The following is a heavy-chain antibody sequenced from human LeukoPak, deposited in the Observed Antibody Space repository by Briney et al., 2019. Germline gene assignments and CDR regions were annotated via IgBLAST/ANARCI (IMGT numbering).Heavy chain of an antibody. Sequence: PSETLSLTCAVYGGSFSGYYWSWIRQPPGKGLEWIGEINHSGSTNYNPSLESRVTIPVDTSKNQFSLKLSSVTAADTAVYYCARGGDIVVVVAAPTGRWFDPWGQGTLVTVSS. J-gene: IGHJ5*02. D-gene: IGHD2-15*01. CDR1: GGSFSGYY. CDR2: INHSGST. V-gene: IGHV4-34*01. CDR3: ARGGDIVVVVAAPTGRWFDP.